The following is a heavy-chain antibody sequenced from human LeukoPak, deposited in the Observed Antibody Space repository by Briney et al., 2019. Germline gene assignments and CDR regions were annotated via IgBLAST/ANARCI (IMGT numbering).Heavy chain of an antibody. CDR3: ATFYGEPYYYYYYMDV. J-gene: IGHJ6*03. D-gene: IGHD4-17*01. CDR1: GYTFTSYD. Sequence: ASVKVSCKASGYTFTSYDINWVRQATGQGLEWMGWMNPNSGNTGYAQKFQGRVTMTEDTSTDTAYMELSSLRSEDTAVYYCATFYGEPYYYYYYMDVWGKGTTVTVSS. CDR2: MNPNSGNT. V-gene: IGHV1-8*02.